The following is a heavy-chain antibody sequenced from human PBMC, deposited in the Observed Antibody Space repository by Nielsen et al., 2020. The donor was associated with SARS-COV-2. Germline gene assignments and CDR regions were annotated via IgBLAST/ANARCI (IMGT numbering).Heavy chain of an antibody. J-gene: IGHJ4*02. Sequence: GGSLRLSCAASGFTFDDYAMHWVRQAPGKGLEWVSGISWNSGSIGYADSVKGRFTISRDNAKNSLYLQMNSLRAEDTALYYCAKLVGATGGGDYWGQGTLVTVSS. CDR1: GFTFDDYA. V-gene: IGHV3-9*01. CDR2: ISWNSGSI. D-gene: IGHD1-26*01. CDR3: AKLVGATGGGDY.